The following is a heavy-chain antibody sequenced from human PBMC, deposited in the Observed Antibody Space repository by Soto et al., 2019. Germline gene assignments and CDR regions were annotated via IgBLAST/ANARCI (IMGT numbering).Heavy chain of an antibody. V-gene: IGHV3-33*01. J-gene: IGHJ4*02. D-gene: IGHD4-17*01. CDR3: GRGVDYRDYAIDY. Sequence: QVQLVESGGGVVQPGRSLRLSCAASGFTFSNNGMHWVRQAPGKGLEWVAVIWYDGSNEYFADSVKGRFTISRDNSKNTLFLQMDSLRAEDTAXXXCGRGVDYRDYAIDYWGQGTLVTVSS. CDR1: GFTFSNNG. CDR2: IWYDGSNE.